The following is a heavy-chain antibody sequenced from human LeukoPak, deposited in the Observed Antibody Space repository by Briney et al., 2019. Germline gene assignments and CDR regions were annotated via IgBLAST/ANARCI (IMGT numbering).Heavy chain of an antibody. CDR2: MNPNSGNT. CDR3: ASMSGYYPSYYFDY. J-gene: IGHJ4*02. Sequence: GASVKVSCKASGYTFTSYDINWVRQATGQGLEWMGWMNPNSGNTGYAQKFQGRVTMTRNTSISTAYMELSSLRSEDTAVYYCASMSGYYPSYYFDYWGQGTLVTVSS. CDR1: GYTFTSYD. V-gene: IGHV1-8*01. D-gene: IGHD3-3*01.